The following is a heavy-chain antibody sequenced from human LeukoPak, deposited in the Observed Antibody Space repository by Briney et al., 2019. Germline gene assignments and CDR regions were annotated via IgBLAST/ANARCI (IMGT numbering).Heavy chain of an antibody. CDR1: GFTVSSNY. CDR2: IYSAATT. D-gene: IGHD2-15*01. Sequence: GGSLRLSCAASGFTVSSNYMSWVRQAPGKGLEWVSAIYSAATTCYADSVKGRFTISRDNSKNTLYLQMNSLRAEDTAVYYCAREQGYCSGGSCQLVYWGQGTLVTVSS. J-gene: IGHJ4*02. V-gene: IGHV3-53*01. CDR3: AREQGYCSGGSCQLVY.